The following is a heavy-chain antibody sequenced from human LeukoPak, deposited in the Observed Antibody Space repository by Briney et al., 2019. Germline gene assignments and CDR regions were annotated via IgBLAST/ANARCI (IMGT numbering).Heavy chain of an antibody. CDR2: IHYSGST. V-gene: IGHV4-39*01. CDR3: ARVVAGGIFDY. CDR1: GGSISSNSYY. Sequence: SETLSLTCTVSGGSISSNSYYWGWIRQPPGKGLEWIGGIHYSGSTYYNPSLKSRVTISVDTSKNQFSLKLSSVTAADTAVYYCARVVAGGIFDYWGQGTLVTVSS. J-gene: IGHJ4*02. D-gene: IGHD6-13*01.